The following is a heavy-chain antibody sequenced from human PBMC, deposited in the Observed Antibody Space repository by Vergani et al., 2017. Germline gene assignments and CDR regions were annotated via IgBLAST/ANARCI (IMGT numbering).Heavy chain of an antibody. CDR3: ARDLPLRYFDWSREIRYFDY. J-gene: IGHJ4*02. CDR2: IYTSGST. V-gene: IGHV4-4*07. CDR1: GGSISSYY. D-gene: IGHD3-9*01. Sequence: QVQLQESGPGLVKPSETLSLTCTVSGGSISSYYWSWIRQPAGKGLEWIGRIYTSGSTNYNPSLKSRVTMSVDTSKNQFSLKLSSVTAAATAVYYCARDLPLRYFDWSREIRYFDYWGQGTLVTVSS.